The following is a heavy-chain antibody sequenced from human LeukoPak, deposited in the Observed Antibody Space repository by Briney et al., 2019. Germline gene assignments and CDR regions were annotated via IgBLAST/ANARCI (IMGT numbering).Heavy chain of an antibody. Sequence: ASETLSLTCTVSGGSISSYYWSWIRQPAGKGLEWIGRIYTSGSTHHNPSLKRRLTMSVDTSKNQFSLKLSSVTAAGTAVYYCARVTSSGVAPYYYYYYMDVWGKGTTVTVSS. CDR2: IYTSGST. CDR3: ARVTSSGVAPYYYYYYMDV. CDR1: GGSISSYY. J-gene: IGHJ6*03. V-gene: IGHV4-4*07. D-gene: IGHD2-21*02.